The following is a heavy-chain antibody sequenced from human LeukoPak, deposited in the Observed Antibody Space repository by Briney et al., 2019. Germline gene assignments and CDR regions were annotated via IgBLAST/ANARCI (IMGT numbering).Heavy chain of an antibody. CDR1: GYTLTELS. J-gene: IGHJ4*02. CDR3: ATISGTGFDS. D-gene: IGHD3-3*02. V-gene: IGHV1-24*01. CDR2: FDPEEGET. Sequence: ASVKVSCKVSGYTLTELSMHWVRQAPGKVLEWMGGFDPEEGETVYAQTFQGRVTMTEDTSADTAYMELSSLRSDDTAVYYCATISGTGFDSWGQGTLVTVSS.